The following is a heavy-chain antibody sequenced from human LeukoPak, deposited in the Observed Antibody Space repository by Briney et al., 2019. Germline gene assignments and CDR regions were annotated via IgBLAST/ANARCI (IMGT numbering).Heavy chain of an antibody. Sequence: PGGSLRLSCAASGFTFSDYYMSWIRQAPGKGLEWVSYISSSGSTIYYADSEKGRFTISRDNAKNSLYLQMNSLRAEDTAVYYCARTPRRHNWSDPWGQGTLVTVSS. CDR1: GFTFSDYY. CDR2: ISSSGSTI. J-gene: IGHJ5*02. V-gene: IGHV3-11*01. CDR3: ARTPRRHNWSDP.